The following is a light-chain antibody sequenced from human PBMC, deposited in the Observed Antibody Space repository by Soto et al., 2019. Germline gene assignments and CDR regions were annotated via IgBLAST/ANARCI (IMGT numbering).Light chain of an antibody. J-gene: IGLJ1*01. CDR1: SSDVGGYKY. V-gene: IGLV2-14*01. CDR3: SSFTIRTTVV. CDR2: EVT. Sequence: QYGLTQPACVSFSPGQSITVSCTGTSSDVGGYKYVSWYQQHPGKAPKLMIYEVTNRPSGVSNRFSGSKSGNTASLAISGLQAEDEADYYCSSFTIRTTVVFGTGT.